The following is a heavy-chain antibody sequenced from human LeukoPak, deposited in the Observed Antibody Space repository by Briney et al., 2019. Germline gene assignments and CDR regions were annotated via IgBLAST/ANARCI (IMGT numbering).Heavy chain of an antibody. J-gene: IGHJ4*02. V-gene: IGHV1-69*04. D-gene: IGHD6-19*01. Sequence: SVKASCKASGGTFSSYAISWVRQAPGQGLEWMGRIIPILGIANYAQKFQGRVTITADKSTSTAYMELSSLRSEDTAVYYCARGVAVAGSIDYWGQGTLVTVSS. CDR3: ARGVAVAGSIDY. CDR1: GGTFSSYA. CDR2: IIPILGIA.